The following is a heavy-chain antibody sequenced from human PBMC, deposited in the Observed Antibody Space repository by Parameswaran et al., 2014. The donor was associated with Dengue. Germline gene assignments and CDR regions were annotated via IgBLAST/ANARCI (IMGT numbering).Heavy chain of an antibody. Sequence: VRQMPGKGLEWMGIIYPGDSDTRYSPSFQGQVAISADKSISTAYLQWSSLKASDTAMYYCARPYSSSWYWAFDIWGQGTMVTVSS. CDR3: ARPYSSSWYWAFDI. V-gene: IGHV5-51*01. J-gene: IGHJ3*02. CDR2: IYPGDSDT. D-gene: IGHD6-13*01.